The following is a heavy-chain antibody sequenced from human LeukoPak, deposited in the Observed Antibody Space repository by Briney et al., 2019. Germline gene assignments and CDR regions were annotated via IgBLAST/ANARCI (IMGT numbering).Heavy chain of an antibody. D-gene: IGHD3-9*01. Sequence: SETLSLTCTVSGGSISSGGYYWSWIRQPPGKGLEWIGYIYHSGSTYYNPSLKSRVTISVDRSKNQFSLKLSSVTAADTAVYYCARVQALRYFDWLYAFDYWGQGTLVTVSS. V-gene: IGHV4-30-2*01. CDR1: GGSISSGGYY. CDR3: ARVQALRYFDWLYAFDY. CDR2: IYHSGST. J-gene: IGHJ4*02.